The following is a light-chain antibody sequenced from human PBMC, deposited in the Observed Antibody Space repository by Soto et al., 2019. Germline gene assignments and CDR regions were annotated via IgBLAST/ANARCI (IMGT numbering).Light chain of an antibody. V-gene: IGKV1-39*01. Sequence: DIPMTQSPSSLSAAVGERVTITCRASQSITRYLNWYQQKVGKAPKLLIYTASSLESGVPSRFSGSGSGTDFTLTSTTIQREDFATDYCQQSYSFPQTFGQGTKVESK. CDR2: TAS. CDR3: QQSYSFPQT. CDR1: QSITRY. J-gene: IGKJ1*01.